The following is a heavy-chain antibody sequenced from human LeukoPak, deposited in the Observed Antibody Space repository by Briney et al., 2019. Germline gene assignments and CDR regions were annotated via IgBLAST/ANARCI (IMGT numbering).Heavy chain of an antibody. CDR1: GFTFSDYY. J-gene: IGHJ5*02. Sequence: GGSLRLSCAASGFTFSDYYMSWIRQAPGKGLEWVSYISSSSSTIYYADSVKGRFTISRDNAKNSLYLQMNSLRAEDTAVYYCARFVSQGYCGGDCSRDWFDPWGQGTLVTVSS. D-gene: IGHD2-21*02. CDR3: ARFVSQGYCGGDCSRDWFDP. CDR2: ISSSSSTI. V-gene: IGHV3-11*01.